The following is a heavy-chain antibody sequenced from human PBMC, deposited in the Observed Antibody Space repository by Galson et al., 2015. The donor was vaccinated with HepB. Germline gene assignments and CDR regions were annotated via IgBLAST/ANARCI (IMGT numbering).Heavy chain of an antibody. CDR2: IKQDGSEK. V-gene: IGHV3-7*03. D-gene: IGHD3-10*01. Sequence: SLRLSCAASGFTFSSYWMSWVRQAPGKGLEWVANIKQDGSEKYYVDSVKGRFTISRDNAKNSLYLQMNSLRAEDTAVYYCARDQARYYGSGSYYIYGMDVWGQGTTVTVSS. CDR1: GFTFSSYW. J-gene: IGHJ6*02. CDR3: ARDQARYYGSGSYYIYGMDV.